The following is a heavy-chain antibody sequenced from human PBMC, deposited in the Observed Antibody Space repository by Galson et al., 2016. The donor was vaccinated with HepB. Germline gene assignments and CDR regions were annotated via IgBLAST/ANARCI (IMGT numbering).Heavy chain of an antibody. CDR1: GDSISGNR. Sequence: SETLSLTCTVSGDSISGNRWSWIRQPPGTGLEWIAYIYYTGSTHYNPSLKSRVTISLDTSKNQVSLKLISVSAADTALYFCSKDLGREGGVGPWGQGTLVTVSS. CDR3: SKDLGREGGVGP. V-gene: IGHV4-59*01. J-gene: IGHJ5*02. CDR2: IYYTGST. D-gene: IGHD1-26*01.